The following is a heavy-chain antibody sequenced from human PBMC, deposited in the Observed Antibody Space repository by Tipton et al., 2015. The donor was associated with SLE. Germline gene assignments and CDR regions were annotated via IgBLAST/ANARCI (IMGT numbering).Heavy chain of an antibody. D-gene: IGHD4-17*01. V-gene: IGHV1-18*01. Sequence: QVQLVQSGAEVKKPGESLKISCKGSGYSFTSYGISWVRQAPGQGLEWMGWISAYNGNTNYAQKFQGRVTMTTHTSTSTAYLELRSLRSDDSAVYYCARALEYGAFGMDVWGQGTTVSVFS. CDR2: ISAYNGNT. CDR3: ARALEYGAFGMDV. CDR1: GYSFTSYG. J-gene: IGHJ6*02.